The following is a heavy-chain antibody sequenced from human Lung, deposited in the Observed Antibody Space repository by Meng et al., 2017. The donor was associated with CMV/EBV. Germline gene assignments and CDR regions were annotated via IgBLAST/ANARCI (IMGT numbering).Heavy chain of an antibody. CDR2: ISPDGSSA. V-gene: IGHV3-74*03. Sequence: GGSLRLXCAASGFTFRSYWMDWVRQAPGKGLVWVSRISPDGSSAAYADSVRGRFTISRDNAKNTLYLQMNSLRVEDTAVYYCAAWAHILAVAPTGDDYRGQGXLVTVSS. CDR3: AAWAHILAVAPTGDDY. J-gene: IGHJ4*02. D-gene: IGHD2-2*01. CDR1: GFTFRSYW.